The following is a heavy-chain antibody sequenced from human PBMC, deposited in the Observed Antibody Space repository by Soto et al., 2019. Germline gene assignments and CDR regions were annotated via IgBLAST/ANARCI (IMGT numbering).Heavy chain of an antibody. CDR2: ISGSGGST. D-gene: IGHD3-3*01. CDR1: GFTFSSYA. J-gene: IGHJ5*02. Sequence: EVQLLESGGGSVQPGKSLRLSCAASGFTFSSYAMSWVRQAPGKGLEWVSVISGSGGSTYYADSVKGRFTISRDNSKNPLYVQMNNLRAEDTAVYYCAKGLPERRSAYYRYNWFDPWGQGTLVTVSS. V-gene: IGHV3-23*01. CDR3: AKGLPERRSAYYRYNWFDP.